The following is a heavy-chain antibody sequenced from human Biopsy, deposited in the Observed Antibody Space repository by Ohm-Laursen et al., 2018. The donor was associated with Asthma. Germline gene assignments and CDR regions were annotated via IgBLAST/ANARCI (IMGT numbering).Heavy chain of an antibody. J-gene: IGHJ6*02. Sequence: SLRLSCAASGFIFSNYALHWVRQAPGKGLEWVAVISYDGTNKYYADSAKGRFTISRDNAKNSLYLQMNSLRDEDTAVYYCARDYGGNSGYYYGMDVWGQGTTVTVSS. CDR1: GFIFSNYA. CDR2: ISYDGTNK. CDR3: ARDYGGNSGYYYGMDV. V-gene: IGHV3-30-3*01. D-gene: IGHD4-23*01.